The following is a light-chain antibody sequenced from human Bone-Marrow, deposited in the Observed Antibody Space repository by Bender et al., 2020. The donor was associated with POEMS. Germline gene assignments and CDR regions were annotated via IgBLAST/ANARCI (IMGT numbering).Light chain of an antibody. V-gene: IGLV2-14*03. CDR3: AVWDDSLNGWV. Sequence: QSVLTQAASVSGSPGQSITISCTGISSDLVGDNYVPWYQQHPGKAPKLLIYTVSNRPSGISTRFSGSKSGDTASLTISGLQAEDEADYYCAVWDDSLNGWVFGGGTNLTVL. CDR1: SSDLVGDNY. CDR2: TVS. J-gene: IGLJ3*02.